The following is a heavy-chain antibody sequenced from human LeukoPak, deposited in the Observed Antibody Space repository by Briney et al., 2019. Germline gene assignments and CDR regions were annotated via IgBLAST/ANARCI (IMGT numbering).Heavy chain of an antibody. D-gene: IGHD1-1*01. Sequence: PGGSLRLSCAASGFTFDRYAMHWVRQAPGKGLEWLGFVSHDAITEDYADSVKGRFTISRDNSKNTLYLQMNSLRAEDTAVYYCARDLSQLVWTWGFDYWGQGTMVTVSS. CDR2: VSHDAITE. J-gene: IGHJ4*02. CDR3: ARDLSQLVWTWGFDY. CDR1: GFTFDRYA. V-gene: IGHV3-30*03.